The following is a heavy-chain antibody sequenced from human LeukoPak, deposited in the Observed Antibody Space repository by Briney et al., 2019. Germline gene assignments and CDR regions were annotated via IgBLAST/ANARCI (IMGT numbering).Heavy chain of an antibody. CDR3: AKSFLTMIVVVTDY. D-gene: IGHD3-22*01. CDR2: ISYDGSNK. CDR1: GFKFSTYA. Sequence: GGSLRLSCAASGFKFSTYAIHWVRQAPGKGLEWVAVISYDGSNKYYADSVKGRFTISRDNSKNTLYLQMNSLRAEDTAVYYCAKSFLTMIVVVTDYWGQGTLVTVSS. V-gene: IGHV3-30*18. J-gene: IGHJ4*02.